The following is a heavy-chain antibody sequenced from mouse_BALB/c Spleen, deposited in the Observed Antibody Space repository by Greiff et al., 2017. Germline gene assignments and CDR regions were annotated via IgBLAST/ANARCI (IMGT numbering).Heavy chain of an antibody. Sequence: QVQLQQPGAELVKPGASVKMSCKASGYTFTDYVISWVKQRTGQGLEWIGEIYPGSGSTYYNEKFKGKATLTADKSSNAAYMQLSSLTSEDSAVYFCASENYGSSYDYWGQGTTLTVSS. CDR2: IYPGSGST. J-gene: IGHJ2*01. V-gene: IGHV1-77*01. CDR1: GYTFTDYV. D-gene: IGHD1-1*01. CDR3: ASENYGSSYDY.